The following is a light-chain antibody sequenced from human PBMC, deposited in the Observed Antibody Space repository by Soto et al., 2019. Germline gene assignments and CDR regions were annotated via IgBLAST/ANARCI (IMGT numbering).Light chain of an antibody. CDR3: QQYGSSPWT. J-gene: IGKJ1*01. V-gene: IGKV3-20*01. Sequence: EIVLTQSPGTLSLSPGERATLSCRASPSVSSSYLAWYQQKPGQAPRPLIYGASSRAIGIPDRFSGSGSGTDFTLTISRLEPEDFAVYDCQQYGSSPWTFGQGTKVEIK. CDR1: PSVSSSY. CDR2: GAS.